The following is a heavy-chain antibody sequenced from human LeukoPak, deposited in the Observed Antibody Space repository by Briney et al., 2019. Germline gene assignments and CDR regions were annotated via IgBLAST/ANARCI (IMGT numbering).Heavy chain of an antibody. CDR1: GGTFSSYA. Sequence: GASVKVSCKASGGTFSSYAISWVRQAPGQGLEWMGRIIPILGIANYAQKFQGRVTITADKSTSTAYMELSSLRSGDTAVYYCARSPNYYDSDFDFWGQGTMVTVSS. J-gene: IGHJ3*01. CDR2: IIPILGIA. CDR3: ARSPNYYDSDFDF. V-gene: IGHV1-69*04. D-gene: IGHD3-22*01.